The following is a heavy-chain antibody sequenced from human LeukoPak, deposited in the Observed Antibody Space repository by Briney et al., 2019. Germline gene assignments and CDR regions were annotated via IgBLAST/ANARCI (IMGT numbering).Heavy chain of an antibody. D-gene: IGHD6-13*01. CDR3: ARDQVGGAVDY. CDR2: ISDSGTKK. Sequence: PGGSLRLSCAASGFTFSTYAMHWVRQAPGKGLEWVAVISDSGTKKYYADSVKGRFTLSRDNSKNMLYLQMNSLRVEDTAVYYCARDQVGGAVDYWGQETLVTVSS. CDR1: GFTFSTYA. J-gene: IGHJ4*02. V-gene: IGHV3-30-3*01.